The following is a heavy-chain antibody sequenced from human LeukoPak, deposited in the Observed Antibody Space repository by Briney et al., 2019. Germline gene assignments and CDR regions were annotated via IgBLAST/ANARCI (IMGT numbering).Heavy chain of an antibody. CDR1: GGSISSSNW. D-gene: IGHD5-18*01. CDR3: AGTWIQLWSPLDY. V-gene: IGHV4-4*02. J-gene: IGHJ4*02. CDR2: IYHSGRS. Sequence: SGTLSLACAVSGGSISSSNWWSWVRQPPGKGLEWIGEIYHSGRSNYNPSLKSRVTISVDTSKNQFSLKLSSVTAADTAVYYCAGTWIQLWSPLDYWGQGTLVTVSS.